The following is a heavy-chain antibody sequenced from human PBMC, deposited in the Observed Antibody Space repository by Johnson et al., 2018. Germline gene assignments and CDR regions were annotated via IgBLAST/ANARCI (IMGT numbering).Heavy chain of an antibody. CDR3: AKDIHIRTVITGADY. Sequence: VQLVESGGGLVQPGRSLRLSCAVSGFTFEDYAMHWVRPTPGKGLEWVSGISWNSGSIDYADSVKGRFTISRDNAKKSLYLQMNSLRAEDTAFYYCAKDIHIRTVITGADYWGQGTLVTVSS. D-gene: IGHD4-17*01. J-gene: IGHJ4*02. V-gene: IGHV3-9*01. CDR1: GFTFEDYA. CDR2: ISWNSGSI.